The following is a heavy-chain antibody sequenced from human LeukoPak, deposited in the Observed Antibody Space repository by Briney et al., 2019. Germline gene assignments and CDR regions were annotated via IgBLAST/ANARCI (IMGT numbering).Heavy chain of an antibody. D-gene: IGHD5-18*01. Sequence: PGGSLRLSCAASGFTFSSYWMSWVRQAPGKGLEWVANIKQDGSEKYYVDSVKGRFTISRDNAKNSLYLQMNSLRAEDTAVYYCARSSSGYSYGYFDYWGQGTLVTVSS. J-gene: IGHJ4*02. V-gene: IGHV3-7*01. CDR2: IKQDGSEK. CDR3: ARSSSGYSYGYFDY. CDR1: GFTFSSYW.